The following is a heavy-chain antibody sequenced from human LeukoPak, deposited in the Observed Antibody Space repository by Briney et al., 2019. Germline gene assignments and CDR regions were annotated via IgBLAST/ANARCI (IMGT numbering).Heavy chain of an antibody. J-gene: IGHJ4*02. CDR1: GFIFSSYS. CDR2: ISSCSSYI. Sequence: GGSLRLSCAASGFIFSSYSMNWVRQAPGKGLEWVSSISSCSSYIYYADSVKGRFTISRDNAKNSLYLQMNSLRVEDSAVYYCARELEEIFDSWGQGTLVTVSS. CDR3: ARELEEIFDS. D-gene: IGHD5-24*01. V-gene: IGHV3-21*01.